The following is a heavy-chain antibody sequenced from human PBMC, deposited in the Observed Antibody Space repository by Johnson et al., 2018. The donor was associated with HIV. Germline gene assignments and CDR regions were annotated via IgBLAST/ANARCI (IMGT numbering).Heavy chain of an antibody. CDR1: GFTLNTYG. CDR3: AIDMVRGVTAGGAFDI. Sequence: QVQLVESGGGVVQPGGSLRLSCAASGFTLNTYGMHWVRQAPGKGLEWVAFIRYYGSYKYYVDSVKGRFIISRDNSKNTLYLQINSLRGEDTAVYYCAIDMVRGVTAGGAFDIWGQGTMVTVSS. D-gene: IGHD3-10*01. CDR2: IRYYGSYK. J-gene: IGHJ3*02. V-gene: IGHV3-30*02.